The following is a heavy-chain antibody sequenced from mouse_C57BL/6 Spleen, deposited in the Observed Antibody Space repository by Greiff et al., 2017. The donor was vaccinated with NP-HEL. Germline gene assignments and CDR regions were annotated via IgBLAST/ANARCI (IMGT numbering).Heavy chain of an antibody. D-gene: IGHD2-1*01. CDR2: IHPSDSDT. CDR1: GYTFTSYW. J-gene: IGHJ4*01. V-gene: IGHV1-74*01. CDR3: ATAYGNYGYYAMDY. Sequence: QVQLKQPGAELVKPGASVKVSCKASGYTFTSYWMHWVKQRPGQGLEWIGRIHPSDSDTNYNQKFKGKATLTVDKSSSTAYMQLSSLTSEDSAVYYCATAYGNYGYYAMDYWGQGTSVTVSS.